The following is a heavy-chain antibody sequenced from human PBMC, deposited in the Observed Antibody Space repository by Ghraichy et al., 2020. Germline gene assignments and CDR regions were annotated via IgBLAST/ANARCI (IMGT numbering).Heavy chain of an antibody. CDR1: GFTFSNYA. V-gene: IGHV3-30-3*01. CDR2: ISYDGHNK. J-gene: IGHJ4*02. CDR3: ARDLRFFEWFLDLDS. D-gene: IGHD3-3*01. Sequence: GGTLRLSCAASGFTFSNYAMHWVRQAPGKGLEWVAVISYDGHNKYYADSVRGRFTITRDNSKKTLYLQMNSLRSDDTAVYYCARDLRFFEWFLDLDSWGRGTPVTLSS.